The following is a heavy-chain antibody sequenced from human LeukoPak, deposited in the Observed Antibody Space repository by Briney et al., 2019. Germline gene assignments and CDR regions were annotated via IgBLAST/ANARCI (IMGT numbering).Heavy chain of an antibody. CDR2: ISGSGGST. Sequence: GGSLRLSCAPSGFTFSSYAMSCVRQAPGKGLEWVSAISGSGGSTYYADSVKARFIISRDNSKNTLYLQMNSLRAEDTAAYYCAKAPGHDFWSGYFHFDYWGQGTMVTVSS. CDR1: GFTFSSYA. V-gene: IGHV3-23*01. D-gene: IGHD3-3*01. J-gene: IGHJ4*02. CDR3: AKAPGHDFWSGYFHFDY.